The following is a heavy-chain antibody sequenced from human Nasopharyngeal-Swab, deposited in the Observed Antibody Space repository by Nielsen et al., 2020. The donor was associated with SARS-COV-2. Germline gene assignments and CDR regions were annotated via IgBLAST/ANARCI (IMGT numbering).Heavy chain of an antibody. J-gene: IGHJ6*03. CDR2: MNPNSGNT. Sequence: ASVKVSCKASGYTFTSYGINWVRQATGQGLEWMGWMNPNSGNTGYAQKFQGRVTMTRNTSISTAYMELSSLRSEDTAVYYCARRWGYCSSTSCYHYYYYYMDVWGKGTTVTVSS. V-gene: IGHV1-8*02. CDR1: GYTFTSYG. CDR3: ARRWGYCSSTSCYHYYYYYMDV. D-gene: IGHD2-2*01.